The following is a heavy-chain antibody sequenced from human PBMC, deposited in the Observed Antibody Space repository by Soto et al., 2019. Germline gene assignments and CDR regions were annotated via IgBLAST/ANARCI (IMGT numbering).Heavy chain of an antibody. D-gene: IGHD1-26*01. V-gene: IGHV3-33*01. J-gene: IGHJ4*02. CDR3: ARDGVGATTCLGYFDY. CDR1: GFTFSGYG. Sequence: QVQLVESGGGVVQPGRSLRLSCAASGFTFSGYGMHWVRQAPGKGLEWVAITRHDGSNTYYADSVRGRFTISRDNSKKTLYLQMDSLRAEDTAVYYCARDGVGATTCLGYFDYWGQGTLVTVSS. CDR2: TRHDGSNT.